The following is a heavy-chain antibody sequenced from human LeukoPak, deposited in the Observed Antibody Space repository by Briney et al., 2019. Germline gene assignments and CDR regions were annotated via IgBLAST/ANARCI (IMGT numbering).Heavy chain of an antibody. D-gene: IGHD5-12*01. J-gene: IGHJ4*02. CDR2: ISYDGSNK. CDR3: ARGRGYSGYDYDY. Sequence: GGSLRLSCAASGFTSSSYAMHWVRQAPGKGLEWVAVISYDGSNKYYADSVKGRFTISRDNSKNTLYLQMNSLRAEDTAVYYCARGRGYSGYDYDYWGQGTLVTVSS. CDR1: GFTSSSYA. V-gene: IGHV3-30*04.